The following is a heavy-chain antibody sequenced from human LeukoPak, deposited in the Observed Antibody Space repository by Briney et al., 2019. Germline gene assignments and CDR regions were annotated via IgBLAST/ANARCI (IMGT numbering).Heavy chain of an antibody. D-gene: IGHD6-13*01. CDR2: ISASGGST. Sequence: PGGSLRLSCAASGFTFSSSAMSWVRQVPGKGLEWVSGISASGGSTSYADSVRGRFTISRDNSKNTLYLQMNSLRAEDTAVYYCARVGGRAAAGSFDPWGQGTLVTVSS. V-gene: IGHV3-23*01. CDR3: ARVGGRAAAGSFDP. J-gene: IGHJ5*02. CDR1: GFTFSSSA.